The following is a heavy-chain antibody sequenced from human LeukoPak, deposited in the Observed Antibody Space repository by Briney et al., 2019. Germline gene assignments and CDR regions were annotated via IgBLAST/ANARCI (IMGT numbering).Heavy chain of an antibody. J-gene: IGHJ6*03. CDR2: IYSGGST. Sequence: GGSLRLSCAASEFSVGSNYMTWVRQAPGKGLEWVSLIYSGGSTYYADSVKGRFTISRDNAKNSLYLQMNSLRAEDTAVYYCARDYDGGYMDVWGKGTTVTVSS. CDR1: EFSVGSNY. V-gene: IGHV3-66*01. D-gene: IGHD3-3*01. CDR3: ARDYDGGYMDV.